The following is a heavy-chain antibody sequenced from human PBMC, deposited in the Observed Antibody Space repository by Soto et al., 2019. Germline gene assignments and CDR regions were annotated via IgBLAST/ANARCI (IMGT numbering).Heavy chain of an antibody. CDR1: GFSLTTSGVG. CDR3: AHRTTTVTWWFET. Sequence: QITLKESGPTLVKPTQTLTLTCTFSGFSLTTSGVGVGWIREPAGKALEWLALIYWDDDQRCSQSLKSRLTITTHTPKNQVVLTMTNMDPADTATYFCAHRTTTVTWWFETWGQGNLVTVSS. D-gene: IGHD4-17*01. CDR2: IYWDDDQ. J-gene: IGHJ5*02. V-gene: IGHV2-5*02.